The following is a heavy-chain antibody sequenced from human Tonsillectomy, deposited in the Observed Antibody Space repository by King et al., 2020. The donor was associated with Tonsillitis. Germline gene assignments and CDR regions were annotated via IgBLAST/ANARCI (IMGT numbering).Heavy chain of an antibody. CDR1: GFTFSTYA. Sequence: VQLVESGGGVVQPGRSLRLSCAASGFTFSTYAFHWVRQAPGKGLEWVAVISDDESNDYYADSVKGRFTISRDISKNTLYLQMNILRPEDKAVYYCARAASSVDSYMDVWGKGTTVTVSS. CDR3: ARAASSVDSYMDV. CDR2: ISDDESND. D-gene: IGHD4-23*01. V-gene: IGHV3-30*01. J-gene: IGHJ6*03.